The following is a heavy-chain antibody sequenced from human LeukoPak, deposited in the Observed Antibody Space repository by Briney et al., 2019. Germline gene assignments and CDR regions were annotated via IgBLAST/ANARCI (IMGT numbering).Heavy chain of an antibody. CDR3: ASAATSRGSSCIGY. J-gene: IGHJ4*02. CDR2: ISSGSSYI. Sequence: GGSLRLSCAASGFTFSRYSMNWVRQAPGKGPAGVSSISSGSSYIYYADSVEGRFTISRDNAKNSLYLQMNSLRAEDTAVYYCASAATSRGSSCIGYWGQGTLVTVSS. V-gene: IGHV3-21*01. CDR1: GFTFSRYS. D-gene: IGHD6-6*01.